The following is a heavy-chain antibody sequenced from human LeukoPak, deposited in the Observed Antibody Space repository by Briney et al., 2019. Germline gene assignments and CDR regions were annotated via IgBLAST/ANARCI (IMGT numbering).Heavy chain of an antibody. CDR1: GYNFISYY. J-gene: IGHJ6*02. D-gene: IGHD2-8*01. CDR3: AREDVVLVDAVRYYYYGMDV. V-gene: IGHV1-46*01. Sequence: ASVKVSCKASGYNFISYYMHWVRQAPGQGLEWMGIINPSGGSTSYAQKFQDQVAMTRATSTSTVYMELRSLKSEDTAVYYCAREDVVLVDAVRYYYYGMDVWGQGTTVTVSS. CDR2: INPSGGST.